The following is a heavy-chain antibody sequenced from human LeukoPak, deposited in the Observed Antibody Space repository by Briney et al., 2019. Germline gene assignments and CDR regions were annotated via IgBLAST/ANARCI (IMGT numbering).Heavy chain of an antibody. J-gene: IGHJ4*02. CDR3: ARGATRLATAGAEFDS. D-gene: IGHD6-13*01. CDR2: INPNSGET. V-gene: IGHV1-2*06. Sequence: ASVNVSCKASGYNFIGFYMHWVRQAPGQSLEWMGRINPNSGETSFALSFQGRVTMTRDTSINTAYMELGRLTSDDTAVYFCARGATRLATAGAEFDSWGQGTLVIVSS. CDR1: GYNFIGFY.